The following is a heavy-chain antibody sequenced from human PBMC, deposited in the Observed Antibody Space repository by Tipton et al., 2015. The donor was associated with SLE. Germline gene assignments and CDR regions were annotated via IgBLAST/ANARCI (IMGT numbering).Heavy chain of an antibody. Sequence: TLSLTCAVYGGSFSGYYWSWIRQPPGKGLEWIGEINHGGRTNYNPSLKSRVTISVDTSKNQFSLKLSSVTAADTAVYYCASLRTEYYYVSRADYWGQGTLVTVSS. V-gene: IGHV4-34*01. D-gene: IGHD3-10*02. CDR3: ASLRTEYYYVSRADY. CDR2: INHGGRT. J-gene: IGHJ4*02. CDR1: GGSFSGYY.